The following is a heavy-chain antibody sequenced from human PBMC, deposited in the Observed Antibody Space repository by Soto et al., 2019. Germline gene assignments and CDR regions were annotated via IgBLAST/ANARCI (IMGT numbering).Heavy chain of an antibody. CDR1: GDSISSGGHY. CDR3: ARAPTDFWSGYYEY. V-gene: IGHV4-31*03. CDR2: VYHSGST. J-gene: IGHJ4*02. Sequence: PSETLSLTFTVSGDSISSGGHYWTWIRQLPGKGLEWIAYVYHSGSTFANPSLKSRVTTSLDKSKNQFSLKMQAVTAADTAVYYCARAPTDFWSGYYEYWGQGILVTVS. D-gene: IGHD3-3*01.